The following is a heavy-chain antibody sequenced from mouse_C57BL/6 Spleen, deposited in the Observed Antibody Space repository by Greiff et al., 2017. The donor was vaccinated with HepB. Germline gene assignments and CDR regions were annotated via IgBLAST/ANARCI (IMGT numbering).Heavy chain of an antibody. Sequence: VQLKQSGPELVKPGASVKIPCKASGYTFTDYNMDWVKQSHGKSLEWIGDINPNNGGTIYNQKFKGKATLTVDKSSSTAYMELRSLTSEDTAVYYCARDGSSFYYAMDYWGQGTSVTVSS. V-gene: IGHV1-18*01. CDR1: GYTFTDYN. CDR2: INPNNGGT. CDR3: ARDGSSFYYAMDY. D-gene: IGHD1-1*01. J-gene: IGHJ4*01.